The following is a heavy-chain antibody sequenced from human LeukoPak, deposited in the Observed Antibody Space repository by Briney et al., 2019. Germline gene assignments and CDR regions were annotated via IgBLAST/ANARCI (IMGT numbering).Heavy chain of an antibody. J-gene: IGHJ5*02. D-gene: IGHD6-13*01. Sequence: SVKVSCKASRGTFSSYAISWVRQAPGQGLEWMGGIIPIFGTANYAQKFQGRVTITADESTSTAYMELSSLRSEDTAVYYCASLAAAGREGWFDPWGQGTLVTVSS. CDR2: IIPIFGTA. V-gene: IGHV1-69*13. CDR1: RGTFSSYA. CDR3: ASLAAAGREGWFDP.